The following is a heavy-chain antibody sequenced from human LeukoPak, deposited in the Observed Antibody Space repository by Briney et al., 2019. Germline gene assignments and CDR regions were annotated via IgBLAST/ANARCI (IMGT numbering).Heavy chain of an antibody. D-gene: IGHD3-16*02. Sequence: SETLSLTCTVSGYSISSGYYWGWFRQTPGRGLEWIASISHSGSPYYNPSLKSRVTISEDLSRNVFSLTLDSVTAADAAVYYCAREGRENIAIGVDWGQGALVTVSS. CDR1: GYSISSGYY. CDR3: AREGRENIAIGVD. V-gene: IGHV4-38-2*02. J-gene: IGHJ4*02. CDR2: ISHSGSP.